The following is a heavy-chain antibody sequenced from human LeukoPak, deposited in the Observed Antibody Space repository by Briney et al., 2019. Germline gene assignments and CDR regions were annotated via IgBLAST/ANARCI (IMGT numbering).Heavy chain of an antibody. Sequence: ASVKVSCKASGYTFTSYGISWVRQAPGQGLERMGWISAYNGNTNYAQKLQGRVTMTTDTSTSTAYMELRSLRSDDTAVYYCARVILIAARPSWFDPWGQGTLVTVSS. V-gene: IGHV1-18*01. CDR2: ISAYNGNT. D-gene: IGHD6-6*01. CDR1: GYTFTSYG. J-gene: IGHJ5*02. CDR3: ARVILIAARPSWFDP.